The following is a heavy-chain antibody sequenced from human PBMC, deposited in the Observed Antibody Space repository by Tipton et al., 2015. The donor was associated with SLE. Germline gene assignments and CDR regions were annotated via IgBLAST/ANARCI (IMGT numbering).Heavy chain of an antibody. D-gene: IGHD6-13*01. J-gene: IGHJ6*02. CDR1: GFTVSSNY. V-gene: IGHV3-66*02. CDR2: IYSGVNT. Sequence: GSLRLSCAASGFTVSSNYMNWVRQAPGKGLEWVSVIYSGVNTYYADSVEGRFTISRDNSKNTLYLQMNSLRPEDTAVYFCARVDSSSWGGYYSGMDVWGQGTTVTVSS. CDR3: ARVDSSSWGGYYSGMDV.